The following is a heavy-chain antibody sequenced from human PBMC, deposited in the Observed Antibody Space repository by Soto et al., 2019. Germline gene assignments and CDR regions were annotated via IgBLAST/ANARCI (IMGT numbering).Heavy chain of an antibody. D-gene: IGHD2-21*02. CDR2: TYHSGNP. V-gene: IGHV4-30-2*01. CDR1: EDTISTGGFS. Sequence: PSETLSLTCGVSEDTISTGGFSWAWIWQPPGKTMEWIGHTYHSGNPYYNPSLKSRVIISLYRSKNQFSLNLSSVTAADTAVYYCASHLPYCGGDCYSLDYPGQATLVTVSS. J-gene: IGHJ4*02. CDR3: ASHLPYCGGDCYSLDY.